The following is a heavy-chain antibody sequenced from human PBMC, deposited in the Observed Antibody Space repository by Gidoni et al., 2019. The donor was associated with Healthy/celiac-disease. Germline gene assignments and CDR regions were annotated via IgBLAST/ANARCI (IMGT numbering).Heavy chain of an antibody. CDR2: ISGSGGST. D-gene: IGHD2-15*01. CDR3: AKDRFALGRVVEN. Sequence: EEQLLESGGGLVQPGGSLGLSCAASGFPFSSYAMSWVRQAPGKGLEWFSAISGSGGSTYYADSVKGRFTISRDNSKNTLYLQMNSLRAEDTAVYYCAKDRFALGRVVENWGQGTLVTVSS. CDR1: GFPFSSYA. J-gene: IGHJ4*02. V-gene: IGHV3-23*01.